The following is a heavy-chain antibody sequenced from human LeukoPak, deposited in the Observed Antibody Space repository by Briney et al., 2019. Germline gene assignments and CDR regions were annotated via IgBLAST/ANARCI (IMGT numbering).Heavy chain of an antibody. CDR2: ISSSSSTI. D-gene: IGHD3-3*01. CDR1: GFTFTSYE. J-gene: IGHJ6*03. CDR3: ARDHDFWSGSTYYYYYYMDV. V-gene: IGHV3-48*03. Sequence: GGSLRLSCAASGFTFTSYEMNWVRQAPGKGLEWVSYISSSSSTIYYADSVKGRFTISRDNAKNSLYLQMNSLRAEDTAVYYCARDHDFWSGSTYYYYYYMDVWGQGTTVTVSS.